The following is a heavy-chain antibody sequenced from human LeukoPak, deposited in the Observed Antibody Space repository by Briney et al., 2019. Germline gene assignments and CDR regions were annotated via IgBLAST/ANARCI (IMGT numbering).Heavy chain of an antibody. Sequence: SETLSLTCTVSGGSISSSSYYWGWIRQPPGKGLEWIGYIYYSGSTYYNPSLKSRVTISVDTSKNQFSLKLTSVTAADTAVYYCARSSYCSSTSCLGWFDPWGQGTLVTVSS. D-gene: IGHD2-2*01. V-gene: IGHV4-39*01. CDR3: ARSSYCSSTSCLGWFDP. CDR1: GGSISSSSYY. CDR2: IYYSGST. J-gene: IGHJ5*02.